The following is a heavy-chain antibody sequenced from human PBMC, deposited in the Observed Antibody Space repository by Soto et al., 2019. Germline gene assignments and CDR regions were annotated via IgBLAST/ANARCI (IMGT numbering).Heavy chain of an antibody. CDR1: GFTFSSYE. V-gene: IGHV3-48*03. J-gene: IGHJ4*02. CDR3: ARVGATTDFDY. CDR2: ISSSGSTI. D-gene: IGHD1-26*01. Sequence: GGSLRLSCAASGFTFSSYEMNWVRQAPGKGLEWVSYISSSGSTIYYADSVKGRFTISRDNAKNSLYLQMNSLRAEDTAVYYCARVGATTDFDYWGQRTLVTVSS.